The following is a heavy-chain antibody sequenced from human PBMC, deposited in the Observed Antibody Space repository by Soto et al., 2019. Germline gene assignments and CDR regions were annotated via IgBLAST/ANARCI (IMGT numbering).Heavy chain of an antibody. Sequence: GGSRRLSCAASGFTFSSYAMHWVRQAPGKGLEWVAVISYDGSNKYYADSVKGRFTISRDNSKNTLYLQMNSLRAEDTAVYYCARAHYYDSSGYYPNYFDYWGQGTLVTVSS. V-gene: IGHV3-30-3*01. CDR2: ISYDGSNK. CDR3: ARAHYYDSSGYYPNYFDY. D-gene: IGHD3-22*01. CDR1: GFTFSSYA. J-gene: IGHJ4*02.